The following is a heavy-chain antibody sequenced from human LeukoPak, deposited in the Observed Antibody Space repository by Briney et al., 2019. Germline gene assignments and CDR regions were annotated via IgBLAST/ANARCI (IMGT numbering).Heavy chain of an antibody. V-gene: IGHV4-39*07. CDR3: ARGEGSSWYMNWFDP. Sequence: SETLSLTCTVSGGSVNSSTNYWDWVRQPPGKGLEWIASFYYSGSTNYNPSLKSRVTISVDTSKNQFSLKLSSVTAADTAVYYCARGEGSSWYMNWFDPWGQGTLVTVSS. CDR2: FYYSGST. J-gene: IGHJ5*02. CDR1: GGSVNSSTNY. D-gene: IGHD6-13*01.